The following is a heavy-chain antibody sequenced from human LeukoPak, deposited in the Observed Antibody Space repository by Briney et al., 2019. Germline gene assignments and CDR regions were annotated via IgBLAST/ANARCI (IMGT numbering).Heavy chain of an antibody. Sequence: SETLSLTCAVSGYSISSGYYWGWIRQPPGKGLEWFGSIYHRGSTYYNPSLKSRVTISVDTSKNQFSLKLSSVTAADTAVYYCARREQLGRWYYFDYWGQGTLVTVSS. CDR2: IYHRGST. V-gene: IGHV4-38-2*01. J-gene: IGHJ4*02. CDR3: ARREQLGRWYYFDY. D-gene: IGHD6-13*01. CDR1: GYSISSGYY.